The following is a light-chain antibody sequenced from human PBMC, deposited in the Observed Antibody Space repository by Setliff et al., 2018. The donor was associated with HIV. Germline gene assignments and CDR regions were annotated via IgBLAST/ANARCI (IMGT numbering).Light chain of an antibody. Sequence: QSALTQPHSVSGSPGQSVAISCTGTSSDVGRYDYVSWYQQYPGKAPKLMIYQATKRPSGVSNRFSGSKSGNTASLTISGLQAEDEADYYCCSNTGSNTYVFGSGTKV. V-gene: IGLV2-11*01. CDR1: SSDVGRYDY. J-gene: IGLJ1*01. CDR3: CSNTGSNTYV. CDR2: QAT.